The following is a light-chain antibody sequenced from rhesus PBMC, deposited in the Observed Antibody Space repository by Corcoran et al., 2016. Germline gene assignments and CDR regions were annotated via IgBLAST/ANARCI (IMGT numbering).Light chain of an antibody. CDR2: GAA. CDR1: QGITND. J-gene: IGKJ4*01. CDR3: QQYNSNPLT. Sequence: DIQMTQSPSSLSASVGDRVTITCRASQGITNDLAWYQQKPGETPKLLIYGAASLQSGIPSRFSGIGAGTDFTLTISSLQSEDFATYYCQQYNSNPLTFGGGTKVEIK. V-gene: IGKV1-33*02.